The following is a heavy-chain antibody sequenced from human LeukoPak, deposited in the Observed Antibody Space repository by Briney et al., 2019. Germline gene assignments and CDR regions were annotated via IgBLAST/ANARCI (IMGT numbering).Heavy chain of an antibody. V-gene: IGHV3-66*01. CDR2: IYSGGST. Sequence: GGSLRLSCAASGFTVSSNYMSWVRQAPGKGLEWVSVIYSGGSTYYADSVKGRFTISRDNSKNTLYLQMNSLRAEDTAVYYCAREYYYDSSGYSPNWFDPWGQGTLVTVSS. D-gene: IGHD3-22*01. J-gene: IGHJ5*02. CDR3: AREYYYDSSGYSPNWFDP. CDR1: GFTVSSNY.